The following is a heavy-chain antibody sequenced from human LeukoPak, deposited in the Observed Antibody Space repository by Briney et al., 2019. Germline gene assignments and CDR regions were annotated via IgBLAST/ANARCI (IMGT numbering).Heavy chain of an antibody. CDR1: GYSFTSYW. CDR3: ARADYDFWSGPFDY. J-gene: IGHJ4*02. D-gene: IGHD3-3*01. Sequence: GESLKISCQGSGYSFTSYWIGWVRQMPGKGLDWMGIIYPGDSDTRYSPSFQGQVTISADKSISTAYLQWSSLKASDTAMYYCARADYDFWSGPFDYWGQGTLVTVSS. CDR2: IYPGDSDT. V-gene: IGHV5-51*01.